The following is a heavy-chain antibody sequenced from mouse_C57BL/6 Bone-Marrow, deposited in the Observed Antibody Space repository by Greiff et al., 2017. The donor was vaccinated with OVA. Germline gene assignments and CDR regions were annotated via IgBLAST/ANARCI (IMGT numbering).Heavy chain of an antibody. CDR1: GYTFTDYY. CDR2: ISPGSCNT. Sequence: VQLQQSGAELVRPGASVKLSCQASGYTFTDYYITWVQQRPGPGLEWSARISPGSCNTYYNEQFTGTATLTAEKSSSPAYMQLSSLKSEDSAVYFCAEGDVYYIDYWGQGTTLTVSS. V-gene: IGHV1-76*01. J-gene: IGHJ2*01. CDR3: AEGDVYYIDY.